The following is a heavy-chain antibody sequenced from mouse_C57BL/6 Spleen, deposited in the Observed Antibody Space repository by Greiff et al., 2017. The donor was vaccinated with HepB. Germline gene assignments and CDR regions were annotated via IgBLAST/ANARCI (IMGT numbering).Heavy chain of an antibody. D-gene: IGHD1-1*01. J-gene: IGHJ1*03. CDR1: GYTFTSYW. CDR3: ARGVMTTVVATRYFDV. V-gene: IGHV1-50*01. CDR2: IDPSDSYN. Sequence: VQLQQPGAELVKPGASVKLSCKASGYTFTSYWMQWVKQRPGQGLEWIGEIDPSDSYNNYNQKFKGKATLTVDTSSSTAYMQLSSLTSEDSAVYYCARGVMTTVVATRYFDVGGTGTTVTVSS.